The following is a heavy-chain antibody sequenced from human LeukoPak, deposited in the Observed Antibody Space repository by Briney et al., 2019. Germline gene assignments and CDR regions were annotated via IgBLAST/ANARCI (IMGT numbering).Heavy chain of an antibody. D-gene: IGHD4-23*01. CDR3: AKRTDYGGNSATRYYYGMDV. Sequence: PGGSLRLSCAASGFTFSNYAMSWVRQAPGQGLEWVSAISGSGASTYYADSVKGRFTVSRDNSKNTLYLQMNSLRAEDTAVYYCAKRTDYGGNSATRYYYGMDVWGQGTTVTVSS. CDR1: GFTFSNYA. J-gene: IGHJ6*02. CDR2: ISGSGAST. V-gene: IGHV3-23*01.